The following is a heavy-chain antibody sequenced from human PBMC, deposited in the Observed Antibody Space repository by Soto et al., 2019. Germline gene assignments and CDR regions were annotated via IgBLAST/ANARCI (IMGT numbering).Heavy chain of an antibody. J-gene: IGHJ6*02. D-gene: IGHD3-22*01. CDR1: GFTFTSSA. CDR2: IVVGSGNT. CDR3: AADKYYYDSSGYYYYYYGMDV. V-gene: IGHV1-58*02. Sequence: SVKVSCKASGFTFTSSAMQWVRQARGQRLEWIGWIVVGSGNTNYAQKFQERVTITRDMSTSTAYMELSSLRSEDTAVYYCAADKYYYDSSGYYYYYYGMDVWGQGTTVTVSS.